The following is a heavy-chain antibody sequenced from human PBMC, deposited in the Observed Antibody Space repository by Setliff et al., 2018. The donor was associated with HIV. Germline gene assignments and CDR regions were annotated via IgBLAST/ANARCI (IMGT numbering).Heavy chain of an antibody. J-gene: IGHJ4*02. V-gene: IGHV4-39*01. CDR3: ARTQPDTIFGVVIFDH. CDR2: VYYSGST. Sequence: KSSETLSLTCTVSGDSISSSGPGYYWGWVRQPPGGGLEWIGSVYYSGSTHYNPSLRSRVSISVDASKNQVSLRLTSVTAADTVVYFCARTQPDTIFGVVIFDHWGQGKMVTVSS. CDR1: GDSISSSGPGYY. D-gene: IGHD3-3*01.